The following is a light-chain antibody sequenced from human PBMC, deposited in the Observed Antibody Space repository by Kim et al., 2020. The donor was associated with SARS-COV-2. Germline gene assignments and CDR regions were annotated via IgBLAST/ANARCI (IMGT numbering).Light chain of an antibody. Sequence: VRLSGTLGSARVSCIIAGHQGQTGNAPRDLMTLEGSGSYNKGSGVSDRFSGSGSGADRYLTIAILQSADEADYFCETWDSNTHWVFGGGTQLTVL. CDR2: LEGSGSY. J-gene: IGLJ3*02. V-gene: IGLV4-60*03. CDR1: SARVSCI. CDR3: ETWDSNTHWV.